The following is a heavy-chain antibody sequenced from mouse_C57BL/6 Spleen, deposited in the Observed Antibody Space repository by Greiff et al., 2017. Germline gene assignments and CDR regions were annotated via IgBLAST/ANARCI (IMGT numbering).Heavy chain of an antibody. D-gene: IGHD6-1*01. V-gene: IGHV5-6*01. CDR2: ISSGGSYT. CDR3: ARQGPSAGGYFDD. Sequence: EVQLVESGGDLVKPGGSLKLSCAASGFTFSSYGMSWVRQTPDKRLEWVATISSGGSYTYYPDSVKGRFTISRDNAKNTLYLQMSSLKSEDTAMYYCARQGPSAGGYFDDWGQGTTLTVSS. CDR1: GFTFSSYG. J-gene: IGHJ2*01.